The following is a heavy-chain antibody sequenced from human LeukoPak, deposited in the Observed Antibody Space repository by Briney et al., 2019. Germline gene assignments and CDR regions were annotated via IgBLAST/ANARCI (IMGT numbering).Heavy chain of an antibody. J-gene: IGHJ6*03. CDR1: GVTFSDYY. CDR2: IGTGGSIT. Sequence: GGSLRLSCAASGVTFSDYYMSWIRQAPGKRLQWVSYIGTGGSITYYADSVKGRFTISRDNAKNSLYLQMNSLRVEDTAVYYCARILEGYHYYRDVWGKGTTVTVSS. V-gene: IGHV3-11*04. CDR3: ARILEGYHYYRDV.